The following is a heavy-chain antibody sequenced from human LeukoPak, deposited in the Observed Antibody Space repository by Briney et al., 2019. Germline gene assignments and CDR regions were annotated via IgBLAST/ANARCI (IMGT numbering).Heavy chain of an antibody. V-gene: IGHV1-8*01. D-gene: IGHD3-9*01. CDR2: MNPNSGIT. Sequence: ASVKVSCKASGYTFTSYDINWVRQATGQGLEWMGWMNPNSGITGYAQKLQGRVTMTRNTSISTAYMELSSLRSEDTAVYYCAREADILTGVDYWGQGTLVTVSS. J-gene: IGHJ4*02. CDR3: AREADILTGVDY. CDR1: GYTFTSYD.